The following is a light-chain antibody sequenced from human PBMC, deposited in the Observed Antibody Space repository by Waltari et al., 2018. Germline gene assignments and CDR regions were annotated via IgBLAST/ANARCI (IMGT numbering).Light chain of an antibody. CDR3: QQYYSTPLT. J-gene: IGKJ4*01. Sequence: DLVMTQSPDSLAVSLGERATINCKSSQSVLYSSNNKTYLAWYQQKPGQPPTLLIYWASTRESGVPDRFSGSGSGTDFTLTISSLQAEDVAVYYCQQYYSTPLTFGGGTKVEIK. V-gene: IGKV4-1*01. CDR1: QSVLYSSNNKTY. CDR2: WAS.